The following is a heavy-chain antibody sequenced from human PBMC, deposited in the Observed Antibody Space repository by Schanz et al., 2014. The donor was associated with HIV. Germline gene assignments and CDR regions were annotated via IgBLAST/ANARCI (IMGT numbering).Heavy chain of an antibody. Sequence: QVQLQESGPGLVKPSETLSLTCSVSASSDSINSHKWSWIRQPPGKGLEWIGYIYDSGSTNYNPSLRSRLTISVDTSKNQFSLKLTSVTAADSAVYYCARGSGLTHFYFYGIDVWGQGTTVTVSS. J-gene: IGHJ6*02. CDR3: ARGSGLTHFYFYGIDV. CDR2: IYDSGST. D-gene: IGHD3-9*01. CDR1: ASSDSINSHK. V-gene: IGHV4-59*11.